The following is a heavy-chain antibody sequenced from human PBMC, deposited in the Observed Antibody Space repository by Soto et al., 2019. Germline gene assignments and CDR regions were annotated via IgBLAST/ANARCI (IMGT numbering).Heavy chain of an antibody. Sequence: ASVKVSCKSSGYTFTGYYMHWVRQAPGQWVEWMGVINPSRGGTNYAQKFQGWVTMTRDTSISTAYMDLSRLRSDDTAVYYCAKVAAAGTGPYAFDIWGQGTMVT. V-gene: IGHV1-2*04. D-gene: IGHD6-13*01. CDR2: INPSRGGT. CDR1: GYTFTGYY. CDR3: AKVAAAGTGPYAFDI. J-gene: IGHJ3*02.